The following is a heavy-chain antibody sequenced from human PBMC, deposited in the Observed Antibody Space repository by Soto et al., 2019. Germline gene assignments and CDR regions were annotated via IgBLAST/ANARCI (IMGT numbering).Heavy chain of an antibody. D-gene: IGHD2-2*01. J-gene: IGHJ6*02. V-gene: IGHV1-69*01. Sequence: QVQLVQSAAEVKKPGSSVKVSCKASGGTFSSYAISWVRQAPGQGLEWMGGIIPISDTTNYAQKFQGRVTITSDESTSTAYMELSSLRSEDTAVYYCARSQGSSTSLEIYYYYYYGMDVWGQGTKVSVSS. CDR2: IIPISDTT. CDR3: ARSQGSSTSLEIYYYYYYGMDV. CDR1: GGTFSSYA.